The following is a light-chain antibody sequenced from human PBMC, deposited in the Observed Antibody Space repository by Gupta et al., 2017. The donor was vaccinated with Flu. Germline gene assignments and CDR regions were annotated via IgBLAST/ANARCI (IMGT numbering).Light chain of an antibody. CDR2: DDN. CDR1: KLGDKF. CDR3: QAGDDSTVV. Sequence: SYELAQPPSVSVSPGQTASVTCSGDKLGDKFVSWYQQKPGQSPVVVIYDDNRRPAGIPERLSGSNSGNTATLTIRGTRAGDEDDYFWQAGDDSTVVFGGGTKLTVL. J-gene: IGLJ2*01. V-gene: IGLV3-1*01.